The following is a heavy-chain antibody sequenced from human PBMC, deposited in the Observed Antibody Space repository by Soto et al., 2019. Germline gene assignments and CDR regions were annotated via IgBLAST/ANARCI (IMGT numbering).Heavy chain of an antibody. CDR2: INPSGGST. CDR1: GYTFTSYY. J-gene: IGHJ6*02. V-gene: IGHV1-46*01. D-gene: IGHD6-19*01. Sequence: ASVKVSCKASGYTFTSYYMHWVRQAPGQGLERMGIINPSGGSTSYAQKFQGRVTMTRDTSTSTVYMELSSLRSEDTAVYYCARDLSSSSSGWDYYYYGMDVWGQGTTVTVSS. CDR3: ARDLSSSSSGWDYYYYGMDV.